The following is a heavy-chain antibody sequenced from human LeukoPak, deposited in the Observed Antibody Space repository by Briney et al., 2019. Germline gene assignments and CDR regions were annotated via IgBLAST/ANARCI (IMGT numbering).Heavy chain of an antibody. D-gene: IGHD1-26*01. CDR3: ARDTDGSLDY. CDR2: IKQDGSTK. J-gene: IGHJ4*02. CDR1: GFTFTNSW. V-gene: IGHV3-7*01. Sequence: GGSRRLSCAASGFTFTNSWMAWVRQAPGKGLEWVANIKQDGSTKHYADSLKGRFTISRDNPKNSLYLQMNSLRADDTAVYYCARDTDGSLDYWGQGILVTVAS.